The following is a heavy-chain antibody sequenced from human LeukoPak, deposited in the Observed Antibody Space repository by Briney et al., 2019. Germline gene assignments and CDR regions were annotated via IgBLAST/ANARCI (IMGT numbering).Heavy chain of an antibody. J-gene: IGHJ3*02. CDR3: ARDGPPGGTHDAFDI. Sequence: SGGSLRLSCAASGFTFSDYYMSWIRQAPGKGLEWVSYISSSGSTIYYADSVKGRFTISRDNAKNSLYLQMNSLRAEDTAVYYCARDGPPGGTHDAFDIWGQGTMVTVSS. V-gene: IGHV3-11*01. CDR1: GFTFSDYY. CDR2: ISSSGSTI. D-gene: IGHD1-1*01.